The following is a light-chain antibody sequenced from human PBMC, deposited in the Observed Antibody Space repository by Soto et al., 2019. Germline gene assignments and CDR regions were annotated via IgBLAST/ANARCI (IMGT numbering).Light chain of an antibody. Sequence: EIVLTQSPGTLSLSPGESATLSCRASQSVSSSQVAWYQQKPGQAPRLLIYGASSRATGIPDRFSGVGSETDFTLTISRLEPEDFAVYYCQQYATSPHTGGQGTKLEIK. V-gene: IGKV3-20*01. CDR3: QQYATSPHT. CDR2: GAS. J-gene: IGKJ2*01. CDR1: QSVSSSQ.